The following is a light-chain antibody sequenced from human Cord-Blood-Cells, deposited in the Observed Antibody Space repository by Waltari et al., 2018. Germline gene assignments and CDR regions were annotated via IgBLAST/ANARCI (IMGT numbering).Light chain of an antibody. V-gene: IGKV3-15*01. CDR2: GAS. J-gene: IGKJ2*01. CDR3: QQYNICPPYT. Sequence: EIVMTQSPATMSVSPGERATLSCRASQSVSSNLAWYQQKPGQAPRLLIYGASTRATGIPARFSGSGAATKFTLTISSLQSEDFAVVYCQQYNICPPYTFGQGTKLEIK. CDR1: QSVSSN.